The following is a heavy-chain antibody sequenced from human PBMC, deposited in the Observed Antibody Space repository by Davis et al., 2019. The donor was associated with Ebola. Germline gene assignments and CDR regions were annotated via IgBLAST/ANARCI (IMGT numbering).Heavy chain of an antibody. J-gene: IGHJ6*02. CDR2: ISSTSRYI. CDR3: ASNYYAMDV. V-gene: IGHV3-21*04. Sequence: PGGSLRLSCAASGFTFSNCGMNWVRQAPGKGLEWLSFISSTSRYIYYADSVKGRFTISRDNSKNTLYLQMNSLRAEDTAVYYCASNYYAMDVWGQGTTVTVSS. CDR1: GFTFSNCG.